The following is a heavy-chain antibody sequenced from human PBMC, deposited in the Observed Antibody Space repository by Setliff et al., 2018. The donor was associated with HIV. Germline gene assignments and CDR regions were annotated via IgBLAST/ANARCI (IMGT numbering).Heavy chain of an antibody. D-gene: IGHD3-3*01. V-gene: IGHV4-39*01. J-gene: IGHJ4*02. CDR1: GGSIKSSSYY. CDR2: IYYSGNT. CDR3: VRPSFGIGGGSMFDS. Sequence: SETLSLTCTVSGGSIKSSSYYWGWIRQPPGKGLEWIGSIYYSGNTYYNPSLKSRVTLSVGTSKRQFFLNLSSATTADTAMYYCVRPSFGIGGGSMFDSWGQGIVVTVSS.